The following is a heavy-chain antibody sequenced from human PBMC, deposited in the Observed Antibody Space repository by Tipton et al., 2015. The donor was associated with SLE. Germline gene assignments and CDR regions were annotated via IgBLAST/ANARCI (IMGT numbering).Heavy chain of an antibody. CDR2: ISSSSSYI. J-gene: IGHJ4*02. V-gene: IGHV3-21*03. CDR1: GFIFSSYS. D-gene: IGHD2-2*01. CDR3: ARVLEFQLLGWRCFDY. Sequence: GSLRLSCAASGFIFSSYSMNWVRQAPGKGLEWVSSISSSSSYIYYADSVKGRFTISRDNAKNSLYLQMNSLRAEDTAVYYCARVLEFQLLGWRCFDYWGQGTLVTVSS.